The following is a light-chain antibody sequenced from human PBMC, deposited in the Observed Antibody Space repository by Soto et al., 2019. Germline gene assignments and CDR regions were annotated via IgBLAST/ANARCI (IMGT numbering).Light chain of an antibody. Sequence: EIVLTQSPGTLSLSPGERATLSCRASQSVSSNYLAWYQQKPGQAPRLLMYGASSRATGIPDRFSGSGSGTDFTLTISSLEPEDFAVDYCQQYGTSALTFGGGTKVEIK. CDR3: QQYGTSALT. J-gene: IGKJ4*01. CDR2: GAS. CDR1: QSVSSNY. V-gene: IGKV3-20*01.